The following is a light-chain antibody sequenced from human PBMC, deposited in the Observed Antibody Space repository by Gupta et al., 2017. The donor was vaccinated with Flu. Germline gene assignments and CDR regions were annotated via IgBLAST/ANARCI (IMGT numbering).Light chain of an antibody. J-gene: IGLJ2*01. Sequence: QSALPQPASVSGSPGPSITISCTGTSSDVGGYNYVSWYQQHPGKAPKLMIYEVSNRPAGVANRFSGPKSGNTASQTISGLQAEDEADYYCSSYTSSSAVVFGGGTKLTVL. V-gene: IGLV2-14*01. CDR1: SSDVGGYNY. CDR2: EVS. CDR3: SSYTSSSAVV.